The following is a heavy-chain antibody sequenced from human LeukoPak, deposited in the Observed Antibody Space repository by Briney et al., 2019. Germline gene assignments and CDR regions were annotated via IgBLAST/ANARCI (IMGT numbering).Heavy chain of an antibody. CDR3: ARGPSSSWYIMPAYFDY. V-gene: IGHV7-4-1*02. CDR1: GYTFTSYA. J-gene: IGHJ4*02. D-gene: IGHD6-13*01. Sequence: GESLKVSCKASGYTFTSYAMNWVRQAPGQGLEWMGWINTNTGNPTYAQGFTGRFVFSLDTSVSTAYLQISSLKAEDTAVYYCARGPSSSWYIMPAYFDYWGQGTLVTVSS. CDR2: INTNTGNP.